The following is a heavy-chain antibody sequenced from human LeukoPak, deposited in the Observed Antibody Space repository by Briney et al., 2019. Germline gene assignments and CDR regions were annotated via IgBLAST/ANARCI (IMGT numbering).Heavy chain of an antibody. Sequence: PSETLSLTCAVYGGSFSGYYWSWIRQPPGKGLEWIGEMNHSGRTNYNPSLKSRVTISVDTPKNQFSLKLSSVTAADTAVYYCSRRYDILTGPSWFDPWGQGTLVTVSS. V-gene: IGHV4-34*01. CDR1: GGSFSGYY. D-gene: IGHD3-9*01. J-gene: IGHJ5*02. CDR3: SRRYDILTGPSWFDP. CDR2: MNHSGRT.